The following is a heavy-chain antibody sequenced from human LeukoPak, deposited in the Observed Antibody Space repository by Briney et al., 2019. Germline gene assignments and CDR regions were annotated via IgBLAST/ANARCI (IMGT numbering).Heavy chain of an antibody. CDR3: ARHAGGISATGTRPFDY. D-gene: IGHD6-13*01. CDR1: GASFSSSTYY. V-gene: IGHV4-39*01. CDR2: IYYSGST. Sequence: SETLSLTCTVSGASFSSSTYYWGWIRLPPGKGLEWIGSIYYSGSTYYNPSLKSRLTMSVDTSKNQFSLKLSSVTAADTAVYYCARHAGGISATGTRPFDYWGQGTLVTVSS. J-gene: IGHJ4*02.